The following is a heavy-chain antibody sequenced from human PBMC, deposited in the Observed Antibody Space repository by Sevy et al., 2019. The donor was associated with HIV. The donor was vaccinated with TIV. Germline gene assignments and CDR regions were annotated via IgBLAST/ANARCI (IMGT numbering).Heavy chain of an antibody. CDR1: GFTFSDYY. D-gene: IGHD3-3*01. CDR2: ISSSGRTI. Sequence: GGSLRLSWAASGFTFSDYYMSWIRQAPGKGLEWVSYISSSGRTIYYADSRKGRFTISRDNAKNSLYLQMNSLRAEDTAVYYCARASIRFLEWNWFDPWGQGTLVTVSS. J-gene: IGHJ5*02. CDR3: ARASIRFLEWNWFDP. V-gene: IGHV3-11*01.